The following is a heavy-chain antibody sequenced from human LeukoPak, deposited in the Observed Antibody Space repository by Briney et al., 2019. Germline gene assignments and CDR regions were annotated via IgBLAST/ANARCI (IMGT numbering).Heavy chain of an antibody. D-gene: IGHD1-26*01. CDR1: GFTFSKAW. J-gene: IGHJ4*02. CDR2: IKSRTEGGTT. V-gene: IGHV3-15*01. CDR3: TTSGSYFDY. Sequence: GGSLRLSCAASGFTFSKAWMSWVRQAPGKGLEWIARIKSRTEGGTTDYAAPVKDRFTISRDDLKNTLYLQMNSLKTEDTAVYYCTTSGSYFDYWGQGTLVTVSS.